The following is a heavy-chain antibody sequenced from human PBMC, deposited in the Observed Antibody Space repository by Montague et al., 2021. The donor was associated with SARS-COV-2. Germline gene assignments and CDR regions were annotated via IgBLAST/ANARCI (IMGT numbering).Heavy chain of an antibody. CDR1: GFSLSTSGVG. D-gene: IGHD1-20*01. CDR2: IYWDDDK. CDR3: AGHRITGCAFDY. J-gene: IGHJ4*02. Sequence: PALVKPTQTLTLTCTFSGFSLSTSGVGVGWIRQPPGKALEWLALIYWDDDKRYSPSLKSRLTITKDTSKNQVVLTMTNMDPVDTATYYCAGHRITGCAFDYWGQGTLVTVSS. V-gene: IGHV2-5*02.